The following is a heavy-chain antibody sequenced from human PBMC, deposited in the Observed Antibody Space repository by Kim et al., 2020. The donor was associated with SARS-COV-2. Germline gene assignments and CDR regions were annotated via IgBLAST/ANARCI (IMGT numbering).Heavy chain of an antibody. D-gene: IGHD4-17*01. CDR1: GYTFTGYY. CDR2: INPNSGGT. CDR3: ASVDYGDYDAFDI. V-gene: IGHV1-2*02. J-gene: IGHJ3*02. Sequence: ASVKVSCKASGYTFTGYYMHWVRQAPGQGLEWMGWINPNSGGTNYAQKFQGRVTMTRDTSISTAYMELSRLRSDDTAMYYCASVDYGDYDAFDIWGQGTMVTVSS.